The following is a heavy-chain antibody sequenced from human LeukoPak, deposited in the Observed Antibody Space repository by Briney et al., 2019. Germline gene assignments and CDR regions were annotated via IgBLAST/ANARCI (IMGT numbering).Heavy chain of an antibody. J-gene: IGHJ6*03. D-gene: IGHD3-22*01. CDR1: GGSFTNFF. V-gene: IGHV4-34*01. CDR3: ARGWTNYDSYYYYMDV. Sequence: SETLSPTCTVFGGSFTNFFWTWIRQSPGKGLEWIGEINHSGSTDYNASLKGRVTISVDTSKDQFSLKLTSVTAADTAVYYCARGWTNYDSYYYYMDVWGNGTTVTVSS. CDR2: INHSGST.